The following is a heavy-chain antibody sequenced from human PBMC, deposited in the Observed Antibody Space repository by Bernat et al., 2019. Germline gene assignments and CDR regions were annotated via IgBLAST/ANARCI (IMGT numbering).Heavy chain of an antibody. Sequence: QLQLQESGPGLVKPSETLSLTCTVSGGSISSSSYYWGWIRQPPGKGLEWIGSIYYSGSTYYNPSLKSRVTISVETSKNQFSLKLSSVTAADTAVYYCGRQEWLRHRKNYYYYYGMDVWGQGTTVTVSS. CDR1: GGSISSSSYY. V-gene: IGHV4-39*01. D-gene: IGHD5-12*01. CDR3: GRQEWLRHRKNYYYYYGMDV. CDR2: IYYSGST. J-gene: IGHJ6*02.